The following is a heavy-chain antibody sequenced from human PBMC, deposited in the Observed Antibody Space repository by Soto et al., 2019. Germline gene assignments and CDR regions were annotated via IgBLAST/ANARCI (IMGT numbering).Heavy chain of an antibody. CDR1: GYTFTAYY. J-gene: IGHJ4*02. Sequence: ASVKVSCKASGYTFTAYYMHWVRQAPGQGLEWMGWINPNSGGTNYAQKFQGRVTMTGDTSIDAAYMELSRLRSDDTAVYYCARRYCSGGGCFNVGYWGQGTQVTVSS. V-gene: IGHV1-2*02. CDR3: ARRYCSGGGCFNVGY. D-gene: IGHD2-15*01. CDR2: INPNSGGT.